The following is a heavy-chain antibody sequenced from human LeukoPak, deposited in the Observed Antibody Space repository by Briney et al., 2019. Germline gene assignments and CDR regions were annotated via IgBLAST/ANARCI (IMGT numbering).Heavy chain of an antibody. CDR2: IYHSGST. V-gene: IGHV4-38-2*01. CDR3: ARGGRWSHDY. D-gene: IGHD4-23*01. J-gene: IGHJ4*02. Sequence: SETLSLTCAVSGYSISSGYYWGWIRQPPGKGLEWIGSIYHSGSTYYNPSLKSRVTISVDTSKNQFSLKLSSVTAADTAVYYCARGGRWSHDYWGQGTLVTVSS. CDR1: GYSISSGYY.